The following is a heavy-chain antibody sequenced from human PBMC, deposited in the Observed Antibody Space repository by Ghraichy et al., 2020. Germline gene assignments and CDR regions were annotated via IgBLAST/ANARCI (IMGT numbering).Heavy chain of an antibody. D-gene: IGHD6-19*01. J-gene: IGHJ4*02. Sequence: XSVKVSCKASGYTFTNHGLSWVRQAPGQGLEWMGWISVYNGNTNYAQRLQGRVTMTTDTSTSTAYMELRSLTSDDTAVYYCAREARAVSGTSFDYWGQGTLVTVSS. CDR2: ISVYNGNT. CDR3: AREARAVSGTSFDY. CDR1: GYTFTNHG. V-gene: IGHV1-18*01.